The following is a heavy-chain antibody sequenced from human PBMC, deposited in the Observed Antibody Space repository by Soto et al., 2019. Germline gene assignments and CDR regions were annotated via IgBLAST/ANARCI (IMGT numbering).Heavy chain of an antibody. CDR1: GFTFSSYA. J-gene: IGHJ4*02. CDR2: ISGSGGST. D-gene: IGHD1-26*01. V-gene: IGHV3-23*01. CDR3: AKELKPQSGSELMGTFDY. Sequence: EVQLLESGGGLVQPGGSLRLSCAASGFTFSSYAMSWVRQAPGKGLEWVSAISGSGGSTYYADSVKGRFTISRDNSKNTLYLQMNSLRAEDTAVYYCAKELKPQSGSELMGTFDYWGQGTLVTVSS.